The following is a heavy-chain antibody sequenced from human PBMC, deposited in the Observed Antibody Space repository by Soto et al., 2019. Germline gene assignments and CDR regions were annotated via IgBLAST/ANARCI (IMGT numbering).Heavy chain of an antibody. D-gene: IGHD3-3*01. Sequence: PSETLSLTCTVSDGSISTYCCNWIRQPAGKGLEWIGRIDASGSTDYDPSLKSRVTMSVDTSKNQFSLRLSSVTAADTAVYYCARGGHDFWSGPFDYWGQGAQVTVSS. V-gene: IGHV4-4*07. CDR2: IDASGST. CDR1: DGSISTYC. J-gene: IGHJ4*02. CDR3: ARGGHDFWSGPFDY.